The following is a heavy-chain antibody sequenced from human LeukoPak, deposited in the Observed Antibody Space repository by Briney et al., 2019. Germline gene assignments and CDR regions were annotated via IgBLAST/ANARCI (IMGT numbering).Heavy chain of an antibody. D-gene: IGHD2-2*01. CDR3: AREGRVVPAAMRNYYYGMDA. V-gene: IGHV3-33*01. J-gene: IGHJ6*04. Sequence: PGRSLRLTCSASGFTFSSYAMHWVRQAPGKGLEWVSVIWYNGSNKYYADSMKGRFTISRDNSKSTLYLQMNSLRAEDTAVYYCAREGRVVPAAMRNYYYGMDAWGKGTTVTVSS. CDR1: GFTFSSYA. CDR2: IWYNGSNK.